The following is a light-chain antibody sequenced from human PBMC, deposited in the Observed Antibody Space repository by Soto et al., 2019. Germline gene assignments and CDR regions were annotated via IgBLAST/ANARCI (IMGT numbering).Light chain of an antibody. V-gene: IGKV3-20*01. CDR3: QQYGGSPPKLT. J-gene: IGKJ4*01. Sequence: EVVLTQSPGTLSLPPGERATLSCRASQSVRSSYLAWYQQKPGQAPRLLIYGASSRATGIPDRFSCSGSGTGFTVTISRLEREDSAVYYCQQYGGSPPKLTFGGGTKVEIK. CDR1: QSVRSSY. CDR2: GAS.